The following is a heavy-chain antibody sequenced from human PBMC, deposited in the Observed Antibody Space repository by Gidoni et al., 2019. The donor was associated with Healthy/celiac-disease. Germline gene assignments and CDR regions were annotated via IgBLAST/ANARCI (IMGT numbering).Heavy chain of an antibody. D-gene: IGHD2-2*01. CDR3: ARWTDIVVVPAAKVDY. V-gene: IGHV4-39*01. J-gene: IGHJ4*02. Sequence: QPQLQESGPGLVKLSETLSLTCTVSGGSISSSSYYWGWIRQPPGKGLEWIGSICYSGSTYYNPSLKSRVTISVDTSKNQFSLKLSSVTAADTAVYYCARWTDIVVVPAAKVDYWGQGTLVTVSS. CDR2: ICYSGST. CDR1: GGSISSSSYY.